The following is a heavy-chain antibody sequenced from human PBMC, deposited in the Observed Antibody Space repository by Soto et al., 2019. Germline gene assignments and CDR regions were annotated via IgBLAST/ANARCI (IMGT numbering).Heavy chain of an antibody. CDR3: ARESEDLASNFDY. Sequence: VSLRLSCAASGFTFTRYSMNWVRQAPGKGLEWVSSISSTTNYIYYGDSMKGRFTISRDNAKNSLYLEMNSLRAEDTAVYYCARESEDLASNFDYWGQGTLVTVSS. CDR1: GFTFTRYS. CDR2: ISSTTNYI. J-gene: IGHJ4*02. V-gene: IGHV3-21*06.